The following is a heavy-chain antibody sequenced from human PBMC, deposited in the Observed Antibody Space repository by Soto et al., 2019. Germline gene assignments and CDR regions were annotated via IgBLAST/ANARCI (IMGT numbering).Heavy chain of an antibody. CDR3: AHEVSLWGGSYQFFDY. J-gene: IGHJ4*02. Sequence: SGPTLVNPTQTLTLTCTFSGFSLSTSGVGVGWIRQPPGKALEWLALIYWDDDKRYSPSLKSRLTITKDTSKNQVVLTMTNMDPVDTATYYCAHEVSLWGGSYQFFDYWGQGTLVTVSS. CDR2: IYWDDDK. CDR1: GFSLSTSGVG. V-gene: IGHV2-5*02. D-gene: IGHD2-15*01.